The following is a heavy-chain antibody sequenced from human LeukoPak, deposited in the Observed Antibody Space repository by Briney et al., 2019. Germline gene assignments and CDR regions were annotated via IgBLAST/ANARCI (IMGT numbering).Heavy chain of an antibody. V-gene: IGHV4-38-2*01. J-gene: IGHJ4*02. D-gene: IGHD2-15*01. Sequence: SETLSLTCAVSGYSISSGYYWGWIRQPPGKGLEWIGSIYHSGSTYYNPSLKSRVTISVDTSKSQFSLKLSSVTAADTAVYYCARVRIARVDPDYFDYWGQGTLVTVSS. CDR1: GYSISSGYY. CDR3: ARVRIARVDPDYFDY. CDR2: IYHSGST.